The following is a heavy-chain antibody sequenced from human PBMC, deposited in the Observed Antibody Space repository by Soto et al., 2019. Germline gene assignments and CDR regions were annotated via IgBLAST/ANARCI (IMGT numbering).Heavy chain of an antibody. CDR2: IHYSGST. J-gene: IGHJ4*02. CDR1: GGSISSYY. D-gene: IGHD5-18*01. Sequence: SETLSLTCTVSGGSISSYYWSWTRQPPGKGLEWIGYIHYSGSTNYNPSLKSRVTISVDTSKNQFSLKLNSVTAADTALYYCVRSKGGYSYGTPFDYWGQGTLVTVSS. V-gene: IGHV4-59*01. CDR3: VRSKGGYSYGTPFDY.